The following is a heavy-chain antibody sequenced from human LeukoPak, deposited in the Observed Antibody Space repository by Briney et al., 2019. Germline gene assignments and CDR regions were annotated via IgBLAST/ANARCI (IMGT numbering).Heavy chain of an antibody. J-gene: IGHJ4*02. D-gene: IGHD2-2*01. V-gene: IGHV3-21*01. CDR3: TRFGGQGQGYCSSTSCYLDY. Sequence: PGGSLRLSCAASGFIFSRYSMNWVRQAPGKGLEWISSIGGSSFYIFHADSVKGRFTISRDNAKNSLYLQMNDLRAEDSAVYYCTRFGGQGQGYCSSTSCYLDYWGQGTLVTVSS. CDR1: GFIFSRYS. CDR2: IGGSSFYI.